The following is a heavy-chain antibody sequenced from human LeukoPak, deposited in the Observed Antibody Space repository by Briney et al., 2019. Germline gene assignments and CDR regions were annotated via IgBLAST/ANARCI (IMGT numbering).Heavy chain of an antibody. V-gene: IGHV3-23*01. J-gene: IGHJ5*01. CDR2: ISASGGTT. Sequence: GGSLRLSCAASGFTFNNYAMSWVRQAPGKGLEWVSAISASGGTTYYADSVKGRFTISRDNSENTLFLQMNSPRAEDTAVYYCAKEPREYCSSTSCPNWFDSWGQGTLVTVSS. CDR3: AKEPREYCSSTSCPNWFDS. D-gene: IGHD2-2*01. CDR1: GFTFNNYA.